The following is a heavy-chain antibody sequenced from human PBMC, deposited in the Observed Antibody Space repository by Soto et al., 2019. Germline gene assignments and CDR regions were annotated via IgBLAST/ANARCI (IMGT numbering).Heavy chain of an antibody. CDR3: ARGPTGSGNWFDP. CDR2: IYYSGST. J-gene: IGHJ5*02. D-gene: IGHD1-26*01. V-gene: IGHV4-59*01. CDR1: GGSISSYY. Sequence: PSETLSLTCTVSGGSISSYYWSWIRQPPGKGLEWIGYIYYSGSTNYNPSLKSRVTISVDTSKNQFSLKLSSVTAADTAVYYCARGPTGSGNWFDPWGQETLVTVST.